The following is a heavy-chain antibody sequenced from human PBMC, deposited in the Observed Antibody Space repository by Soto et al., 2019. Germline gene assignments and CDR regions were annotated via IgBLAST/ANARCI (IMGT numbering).Heavy chain of an antibody. CDR3: ARGSRIVFFPSSTSYYFDY. CDR1: GGSFSVYY. D-gene: IGHD2-2*01. V-gene: IGHV4-34*01. Sequence: PSETLSLTCAVYGGSFSVYYWSWIRQPPGKGLEWIGEINHSGSTNYNPSLKSRVTISVDTSKNQFSLKLSSVTAADTAVYYCARGSRIVFFPSSTSYYFDYWGQGTLVTVSS. CDR2: INHSGST. J-gene: IGHJ4*02.